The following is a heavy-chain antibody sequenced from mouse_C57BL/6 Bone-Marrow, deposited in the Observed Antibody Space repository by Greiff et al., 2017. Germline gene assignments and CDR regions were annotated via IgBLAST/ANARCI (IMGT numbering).Heavy chain of an antibody. Sequence: EVKLVESGGGLVQSGRSLRLSCATSGFTFSDFYMEWVRQAPGTGLEWIAASRNKANDYTTEYSASVKGRFIVSRDTSQSILYLQMNALRAEDTAMYYCARGGYYYGSSYDWYFDVWGTGATVTVSS. D-gene: IGHD1-1*01. CDR2: SRNKANDYTT. CDR1: GFTFSDFY. CDR3: ARGGYYYGSSYDWYFDV. V-gene: IGHV7-1*01. J-gene: IGHJ1*03.